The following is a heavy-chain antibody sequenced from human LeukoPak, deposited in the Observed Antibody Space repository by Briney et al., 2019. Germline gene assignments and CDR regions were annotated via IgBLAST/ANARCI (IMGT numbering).Heavy chain of an antibody. Sequence: KPSETLSLTCAVYGGSFSGYYWSWIRQPPGKGLEWIGEINHSGSTNYNPSLKSRVTISVDTSKNQFSLKLSSVTAADTAVYYCAREGGTTVEAFDIWGQGTMVTVSS. J-gene: IGHJ3*02. D-gene: IGHD4-11*01. CDR2: INHSGST. CDR3: AREGGTTVEAFDI. CDR1: GGSFSGYY. V-gene: IGHV4-34*01.